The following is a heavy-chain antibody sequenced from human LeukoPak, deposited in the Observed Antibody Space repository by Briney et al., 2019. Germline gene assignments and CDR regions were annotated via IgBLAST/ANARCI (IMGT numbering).Heavy chain of an antibody. V-gene: IGHV3-21*01. J-gene: IGHJ6*03. CDR1: GFTFDDYG. CDR2: ISSSSSYI. Sequence: GSLRLSCAASGFTFDDYGMSWVRQAPGKGLEWVSSISSSSSYIYYADSLKGRFTISRHNAKKSVYLQMNSLRAEDTAVYYCARFGIKMVRGVIIKSPYHMDVWGKGTTVTVSS. D-gene: IGHD3-10*01. CDR3: ARFGIKMVRGVIIKSPYHMDV.